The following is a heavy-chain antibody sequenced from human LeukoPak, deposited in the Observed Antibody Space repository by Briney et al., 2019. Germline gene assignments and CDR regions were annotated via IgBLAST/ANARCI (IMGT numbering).Heavy chain of an antibody. D-gene: IGHD3-22*01. CDR3: ARASDYYDSSGYYRPFDY. V-gene: IGHV4-59*08. CDR2: IYYSRST. Sequence: SETLSLTCTVSGGSITTYYWSWIRQPPGKGLEWIGYIYYSRSTMYNPSLKSRVTISIDTSKNQLSLKLSSVTAADTAVYYCARASDYYDSSGYYRPFDYWGQGTLVTVSS. CDR1: GGSITTYY. J-gene: IGHJ4*02.